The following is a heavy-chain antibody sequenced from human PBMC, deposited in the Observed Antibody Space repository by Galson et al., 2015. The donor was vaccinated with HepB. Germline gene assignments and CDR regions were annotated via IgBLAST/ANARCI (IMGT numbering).Heavy chain of an antibody. CDR1: GYTFTGNY. CDR2: INPNSGNT. Sequence: SVKVSCKASGYTFTGNYIHWVRQAPSQGLEWMGWINPNSGNTDYAQKFQGRVTMTRNTSISTAYMELSRLRSEDTAVYYCALWFGELPRYNWFDPWGQGTLVTVSS. D-gene: IGHD3-10*01. J-gene: IGHJ5*02. CDR3: ALWFGELPRYNWFDP. V-gene: IGHV1-8*02.